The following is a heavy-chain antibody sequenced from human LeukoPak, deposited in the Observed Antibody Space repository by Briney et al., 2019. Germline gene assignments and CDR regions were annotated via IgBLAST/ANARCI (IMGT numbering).Heavy chain of an antibody. V-gene: IGHV3-74*01. Sequence: GGSLRLSCTASGFTVSSNYMSWVRQAPGKGLVWVSRIKYDGSSTNYADSVKGRFTISRDNAKNTLYLQMNSLRAEDTAVYYCAKDLNLRYFDYWGQGTLVTVSS. D-gene: IGHD1-7*01. CDR1: GFTVSSNY. CDR2: IKYDGSST. CDR3: AKDLNLRYFDY. J-gene: IGHJ4*02.